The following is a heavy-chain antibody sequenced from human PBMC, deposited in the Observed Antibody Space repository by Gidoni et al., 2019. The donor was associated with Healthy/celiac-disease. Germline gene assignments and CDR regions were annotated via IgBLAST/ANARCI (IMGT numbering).Heavy chain of an antibody. Sequence: QVQLVQSGAEVKKPGASVKVSCKASGYTFTGYYMHWVRQAPGQGLEWMGRINPNSGGTNYAQKFQGRVTMTRDTSISTAYMELSRLRSDDTAVYYCASLTALYSGYDLYAFDIWGQGTMVTVSS. CDR2: INPNSGGT. V-gene: IGHV1-2*06. CDR3: ASLTALYSGYDLYAFDI. J-gene: IGHJ3*02. CDR1: GYTFTGYY. D-gene: IGHD5-12*01.